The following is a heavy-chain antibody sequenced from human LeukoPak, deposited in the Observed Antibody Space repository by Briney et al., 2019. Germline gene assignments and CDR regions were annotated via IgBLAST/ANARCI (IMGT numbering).Heavy chain of an antibody. CDR1: GFTFSDHY. J-gene: IGHJ4*02. CDR2: TRNKANSYTT. V-gene: IGHV3-72*01. Sequence: GGSLRLSCAASGFTFSDHYMDWVRQAPGKGLEWLGRTRNKANSYTTEYAASVKGRFTISRDDSKNSLYLQMNSLKTEDTAVYYCARAVRYGSGSYLLYYFDYWGQGTLVTVSS. D-gene: IGHD3-10*01. CDR3: ARAVRYGSGSYLLYYFDY.